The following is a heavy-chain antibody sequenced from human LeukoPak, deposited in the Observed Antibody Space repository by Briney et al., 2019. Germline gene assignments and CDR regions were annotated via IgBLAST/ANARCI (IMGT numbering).Heavy chain of an antibody. D-gene: IGHD6-13*01. Sequence: ASVKVSCKASGYTFTSYAMHWVRQAPGQRLEWMGWINAGNGNTKYSQKFQGRVTITRDTSASTAYMELSSLRSEDTAVYYCARAIAAAGAAYYYYYGMDVWGQGTTVTVSS. J-gene: IGHJ6*02. CDR2: INAGNGNT. V-gene: IGHV1-3*01. CDR3: ARAIAAAGAAYYYYYGMDV. CDR1: GYTFTSYA.